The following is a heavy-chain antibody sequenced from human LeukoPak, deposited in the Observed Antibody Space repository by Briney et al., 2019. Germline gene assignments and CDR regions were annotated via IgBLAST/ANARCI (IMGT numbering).Heavy chain of an antibody. J-gene: IGHJ4*02. CDR1: GGSFSGYY. V-gene: IGHV4-34*01. CDR2: INHSGST. Sequence: SETLSLTCTVYGGSFSGYYWSWLRQPPGKGLELIGEINHSGSTHFNPSLKSQVTISVDTSKTHFYLTLSSVTAPTTAVYYCARRARDRYNHFDYWGQGTLVTVSS. D-gene: IGHD5-24*01. CDR3: ARRARDRYNHFDY.